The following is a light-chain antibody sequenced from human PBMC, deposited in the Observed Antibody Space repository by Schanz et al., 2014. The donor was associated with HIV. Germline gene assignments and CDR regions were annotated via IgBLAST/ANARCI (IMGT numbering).Light chain of an antibody. CDR3: AAWDDSLSGHWV. CDR2: RNN. CDR1: SSNIGRNY. J-gene: IGLJ3*02. Sequence: QSVLTQPPSASGTPGQRVTISCSGSSSNIGRNYVYWYQQLPGTAPKLLIYRNNQRPSGVPDRFSGSKSGTSASLAISGLRSEDEAEYYCAAWDDSLSGHWVFGGGTKLTVL. V-gene: IGLV1-47*01.